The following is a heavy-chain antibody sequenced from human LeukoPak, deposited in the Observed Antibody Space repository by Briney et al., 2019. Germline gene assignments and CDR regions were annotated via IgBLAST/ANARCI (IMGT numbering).Heavy chain of an antibody. CDR3: TRVQAGRSGLMDV. CDR1: GFTLSNYW. Sequence: GGYLRLSCAASGFTLSNYWVHWVRQAPGEGLVWVSRVDPDGTTTNYADSVTCRFTTSRDNAKNTLYLQMNSLRAEDTALYYCTRVQAGRSGLMDVWGRGTTVTGSS. V-gene: IGHV3-74*01. J-gene: IGHJ6*02. D-gene: IGHD2-8*02. CDR2: VDPDGTTT.